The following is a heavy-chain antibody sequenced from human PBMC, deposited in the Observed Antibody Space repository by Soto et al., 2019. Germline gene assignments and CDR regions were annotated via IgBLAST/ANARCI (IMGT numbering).Heavy chain of an antibody. V-gene: IGHV3-7*01. Sequence: GGSLRLSCAASGFTFSSYWMSWVRQAPGKGLEWVANIKQDGSEKYYVDSVKGRFTISRDNAKNSLYLQMNSLRAEDTAVYYCARSNVLLWFGAGRQPQRRADAFDIWGQGTMVTVSS. CDR2: IKQDGSEK. J-gene: IGHJ3*02. CDR1: GFTFSSYW. CDR3: ARSNVLLWFGAGRQPQRRADAFDI. D-gene: IGHD3-10*01.